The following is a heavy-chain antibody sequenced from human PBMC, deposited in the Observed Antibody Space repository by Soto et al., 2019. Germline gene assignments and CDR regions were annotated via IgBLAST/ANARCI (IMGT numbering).Heavy chain of an antibody. V-gene: IGHV3-7*03. Sequence: GGSLRLSCAASGFTFSSYWMSWVRQAPGKGLEWVANIKQDGSEKYYVDSVKGRFTISRDNAKSSLYLQMNSLRAEDTAVYYCARAGSSTSSIDAFDIWGQGTMVTVSS. CDR2: IKQDGSEK. CDR3: ARAGSSTSSIDAFDI. D-gene: IGHD2-2*01. CDR1: GFTFSSYW. J-gene: IGHJ3*02.